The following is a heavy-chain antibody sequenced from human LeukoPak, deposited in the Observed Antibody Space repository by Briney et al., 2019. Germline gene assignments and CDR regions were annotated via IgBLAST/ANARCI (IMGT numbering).Heavy chain of an antibody. CDR2: INHSGST. CDR3: ARGHCSGGSCYYYYYYGMDV. V-gene: IGHV4-34*01. D-gene: IGHD2-15*01. Sequence: SETLSLTCAVYGGSFSGYYWSWIRQPPGKGREWIGEINHSGSTNYNPSLKSRVTISVDTSKNQFSLKLSSVTAADTAVYYCARGHCSGGSCYYYYYYGMDVWGKGTTVTVSS. J-gene: IGHJ6*04. CDR1: GGSFSGYY.